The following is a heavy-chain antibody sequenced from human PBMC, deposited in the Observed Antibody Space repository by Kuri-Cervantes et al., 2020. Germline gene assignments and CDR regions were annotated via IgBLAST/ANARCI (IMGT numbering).Heavy chain of an antibody. J-gene: IGHJ3*02. CDR1: GYSFATYW. D-gene: IGHD1-26*01. CDR3: ARVGATLFDAFDI. CDR2: IYPGDSDT. Sequence: GGSLRLSCKGSGYSFATYWIGWVRQMPGKGLEWMGIIYPGDSDTRYSPSFQGQVTISADKSISTAYLQWSSLKASGTAMYYCARVGATLFDAFDIWGQGTMVTVSS. V-gene: IGHV5-51*01.